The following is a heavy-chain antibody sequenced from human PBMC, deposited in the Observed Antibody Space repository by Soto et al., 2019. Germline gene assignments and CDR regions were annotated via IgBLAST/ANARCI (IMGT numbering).Heavy chain of an antibody. J-gene: IGHJ6*03. CDR2: ISSSSSTI. CDR3: AREGGGTIFGVVTPYYYYYMDV. Sequence: EVQLVESGGGLVQPGGSLRLSCAASGFTFSSYSMNWVRQAPGKGLEWVSYISSSSSTIYYADSVKGRFTISRDNAKNSLYLQMKSLRAEDTAVYYCAREGGGTIFGVVTPYYYYYMDVWGKGTTVTVSS. CDR1: GFTFSSYS. V-gene: IGHV3-48*01. D-gene: IGHD3-3*01.